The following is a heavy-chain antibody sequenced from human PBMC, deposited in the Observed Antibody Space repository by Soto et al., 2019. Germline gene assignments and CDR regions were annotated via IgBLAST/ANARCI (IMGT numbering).Heavy chain of an antibody. CDR1: GFTLGGYW. J-gene: IGHJ6*03. CDR3: ARENSAYGDPATSYYYTYMDV. V-gene: IGHV3-74*01. D-gene: IGHD4-17*01. Sequence: EVQLVESGGGLVQPGGSLRLSCAASGFTLGGYWMNWVRQAPGKGLVWVSRISSAGSSTTYEDSVKGRFIFSRDNAKNTLYLQMKGLRAEDTAVYYCARENSAYGDPATSYYYTYMDVWGKGTTVTVSS. CDR2: ISSAGSST.